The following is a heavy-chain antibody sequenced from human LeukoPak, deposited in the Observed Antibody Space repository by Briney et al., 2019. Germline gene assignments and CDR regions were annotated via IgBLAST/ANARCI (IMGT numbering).Heavy chain of an antibody. CDR2: IKQDGSEK. D-gene: IGHD3-3*01. Sequence: PGGSLRLSCAASGFTFSSYWMSWVRQAPGKGLEWVANIKQDGSEKYYVDSVKGRFTISRDNAKNSLYLQMNSLRAEDTAVYYCARNRYDFWSGYHQGDFDYWGQGTLVTVSS. CDR1: GFTFSSYW. CDR3: ARNRYDFWSGYHQGDFDY. J-gene: IGHJ4*02. V-gene: IGHV3-7*01.